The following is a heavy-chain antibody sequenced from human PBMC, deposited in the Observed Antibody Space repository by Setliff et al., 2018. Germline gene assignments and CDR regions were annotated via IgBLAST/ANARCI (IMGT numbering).Heavy chain of an antibody. D-gene: IGHD3-22*01. CDR2: IWHDGSIQ. V-gene: IGHV3-33*01. J-gene: IGHJ6*03. CDR3: ARLALTGYDSSGYYYALEYYYYMDV. Sequence: LSLSCATSGFTLSRHAIHWVRQSPGRGLEWVAVIWHDGSIQYYADSVKGRFTISRDNANQSLYLQMNSLRAEDTAVYYCARLALTGYDSSGYYYALEYYYYMDVWGKGTTVTVSS. CDR1: GFTLSRHA.